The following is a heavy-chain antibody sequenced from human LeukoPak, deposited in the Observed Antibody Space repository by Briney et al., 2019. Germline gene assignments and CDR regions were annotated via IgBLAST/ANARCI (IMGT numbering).Heavy chain of an antibody. CDR1: GGSISSGGYY. CDR2: IYHSGST. J-gene: IGHJ4*02. CDR3: ARAWGGCSSTSCYPFDY. V-gene: IGHV4-30-2*01. D-gene: IGHD2-2*01. Sequence: SQTLSLTCTVSGGSISSGGYYWSWIRQPPGTGLEWIGYIYHSGSTYYNPSLKSRVTISVDRSKNQFSLKLSSVTAADTAVYYCARAWGGCSSTSCYPFDYWGQGTLVTVSS.